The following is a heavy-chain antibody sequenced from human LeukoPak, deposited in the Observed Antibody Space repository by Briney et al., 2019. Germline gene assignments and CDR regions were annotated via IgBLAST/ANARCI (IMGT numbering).Heavy chain of an antibody. D-gene: IGHD6-19*01. V-gene: IGHV3-23*01. CDR1: GFTFSSYA. CDR2: ISGSGGST. CDR3: AKVGNSGWHFDY. Sequence: RGSLRLSCAASGFTFSSYAMSWVRQAPGKGLEWVSAISGSGGSTYYADSVKGRFTISRDNSKNTLYLQMNSLRAEDTAVYYCAKVGNSGWHFDYWGQGTLVTVSS. J-gene: IGHJ4*02.